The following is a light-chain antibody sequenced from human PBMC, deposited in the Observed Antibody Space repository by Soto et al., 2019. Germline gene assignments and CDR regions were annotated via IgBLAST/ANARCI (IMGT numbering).Light chain of an antibody. J-gene: IGKJ1*01. CDR1: QSMSITF. CDR2: GAS. CDR3: QQYGDSPQS. Sequence: EIVLTQFPGTLSLSPGERATLSCRASQSMSITFLAWYQQRPGQAPRLLIYGASTRATGIPDRFSATGSGTDFTVIINRLEPEDFAGYYCQQYGDSPQSFGKGTNVEVK. V-gene: IGKV3-20*01.